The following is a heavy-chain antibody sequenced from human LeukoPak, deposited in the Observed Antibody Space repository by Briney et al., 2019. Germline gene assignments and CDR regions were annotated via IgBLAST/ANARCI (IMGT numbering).Heavy chain of an antibody. D-gene: IGHD3-22*01. J-gene: IGHJ3*02. CDR1: GFTFSSYA. Sequence: PGGSLRLSCAASGFTFSSYAMSWVRQAPGKGLEWVSAISGSGGSTYYADSVKGRFTISRDNSKNTLYLQMNSLRAEDTAVYYCAKSPAVIITLDGAFDIWGQGTMVSVSS. V-gene: IGHV3-23*01. CDR3: AKSPAVIITLDGAFDI. CDR2: ISGSGGST.